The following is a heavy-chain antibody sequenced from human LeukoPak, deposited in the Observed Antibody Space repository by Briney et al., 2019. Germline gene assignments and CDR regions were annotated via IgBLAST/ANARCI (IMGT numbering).Heavy chain of an antibody. CDR2: LSVHRPST. V-gene: IGHV3-23*01. CDR3: AKDASAAAGTQGGDY. J-gene: IGHJ4*02. Sequence: GGSLTLFRVAIGFTFNTYALTWVRPAPRQSLDSASTLSVHRPSTYYLASVKGRVTSSRDNSKNTLSLQMNSLRAEDTALYYCAKDASAAAGTQGGDYWGQGTLVTVSS. D-gene: IGHD6-13*01. CDR1: GFTFNTYA.